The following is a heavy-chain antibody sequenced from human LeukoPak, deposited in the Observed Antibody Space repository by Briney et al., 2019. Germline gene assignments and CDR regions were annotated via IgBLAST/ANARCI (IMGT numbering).Heavy chain of an antibody. J-gene: IGHJ4*02. Sequence: PGGSLRLSCAASGFTFDDYAMHWVRQAPGKGLEWVSGISWNSGSIGYADSVKGRFTISRDNSKNTLYLQMNSLRAEDTAVYYCAKSPVSSDYWGQGTLVTVSS. V-gene: IGHV3-9*01. D-gene: IGHD3-16*01. CDR2: ISWNSGSI. CDR1: GFTFDDYA. CDR3: AKSPVSSDY.